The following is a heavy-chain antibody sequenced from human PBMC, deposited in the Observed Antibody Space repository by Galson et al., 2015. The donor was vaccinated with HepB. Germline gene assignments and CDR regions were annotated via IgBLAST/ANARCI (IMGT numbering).Heavy chain of an antibody. CDR3: ARDEATAMAY. J-gene: IGHJ4*02. CDR2: IYHSGTI. CDR1: DYSITSGFY. Sequence: ETLSLTCTVSDYSITSGFYWGWIRQPPGKRLEWIGSIYHSGTIYYNPSLKSRVTISVDTSKNQFSSRLSAVTAADTAMYYCARDEATAMAYWGQGTLVAVSS. V-gene: IGHV4-38-2*02. D-gene: IGHD5-18*01.